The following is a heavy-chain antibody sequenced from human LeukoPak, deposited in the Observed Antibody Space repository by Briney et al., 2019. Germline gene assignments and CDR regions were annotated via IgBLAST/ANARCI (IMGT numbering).Heavy chain of an antibody. J-gene: IGHJ4*02. CDR1: GFIFSRYS. D-gene: IGHD3-9*01. V-gene: IGHV3-48*04. Sequence: GGSLRLSCAASGFIFSRYSMNWVRQAPGKGLEWVSYISSGSSTIYYADSVKGRFTISRDNAKNTLYLQMNSLRAEDTAMYYCARDLTGVDDYWGQGTLVTVSS. CDR3: ARDLTGVDDY. CDR2: ISSGSSTI.